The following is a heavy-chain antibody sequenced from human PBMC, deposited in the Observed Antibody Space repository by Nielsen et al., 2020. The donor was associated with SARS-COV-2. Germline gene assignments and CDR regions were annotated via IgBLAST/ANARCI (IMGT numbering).Heavy chain of an antibody. Sequence: ASVKVSCKASGYTFTSYYIHWVRQAPGQGLEWMGIINPSGGTISYAQKFQGRVTMSRDTSASTAYMELSGLSSEDTAVYYCARSRGCSATSCFFDYWGQGALVTVSS. V-gene: IGHV1-46*01. J-gene: IGHJ4*02. CDR2: INPSGGTI. CDR1: GYTFTSYY. CDR3: ARSRGCSATSCFFDY. D-gene: IGHD2-2*01.